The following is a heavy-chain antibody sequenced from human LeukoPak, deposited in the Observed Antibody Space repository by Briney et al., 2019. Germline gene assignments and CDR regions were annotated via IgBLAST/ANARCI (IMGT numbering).Heavy chain of an antibody. CDR3: ARLGFGDYPTYYYYYYMDV. CDR1: GGSFSGYY. V-gene: IGHV4-34*01. Sequence: SETLSPTCAVYGGSFSGYYWSWIRQPPGKGLEWIGEINHSGSTNYNPSLKSRVTISVDTSKNQFSLKLSSVTAADTAVYYCARLGFGDYPTYYYYYYMDVWGKGTTVTISS. CDR2: INHSGST. J-gene: IGHJ6*03. D-gene: IGHD4-17*01.